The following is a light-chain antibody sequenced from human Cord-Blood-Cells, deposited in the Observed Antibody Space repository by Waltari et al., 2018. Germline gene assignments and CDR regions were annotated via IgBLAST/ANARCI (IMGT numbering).Light chain of an antibody. J-gene: IGKJ5*01. CDR3: QQYYSTPIT. CDR2: WAC. Sequence: DIVMTQSPDSLAVSLGERATINCKSGQSVLYSSNNKNYLAWYQQKPGQPPKLLIYWACTRESGVPDRFSGSGSGTDFTLTISSLQAEDVAVYYCQQYYSTPITFGQGTRLEIK. CDR1: QSVLYSSNNKNY. V-gene: IGKV4-1*01.